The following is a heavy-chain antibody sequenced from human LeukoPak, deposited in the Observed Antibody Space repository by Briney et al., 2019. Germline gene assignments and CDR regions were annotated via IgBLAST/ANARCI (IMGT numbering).Heavy chain of an antibody. V-gene: IGHV3-66*01. CDR3: ASGIQLWLRLGPEAFDI. Sequence: GGSLRLSCAASGFTVSSNYMSWVRQAPGKGLEWVSVIYSGGSTYYADSVKGRFTISRDNSKNTLYLQMNSLRAEDTAVYYCASGIQLWLRLGPEAFDIWGQGTMVTVSS. D-gene: IGHD5-18*01. J-gene: IGHJ3*02. CDR2: IYSGGST. CDR1: GFTVSSNY.